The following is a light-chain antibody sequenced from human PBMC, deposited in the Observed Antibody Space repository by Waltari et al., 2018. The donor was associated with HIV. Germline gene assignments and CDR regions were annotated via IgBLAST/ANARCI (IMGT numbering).Light chain of an antibody. V-gene: IGKV3-20*01. Sequence: SCRARECMNRRCWAWYQQRPGQAPRLLIFGASSRATGIPDRFLGSGSGTDFTLTISRLEPEDFAVYYCQQYSTSPFTLGQGTRLEIK. CDR3: QQYSTSPFT. J-gene: IGKJ5*01. CDR2: GAS. CDR1: ECMNRRC.